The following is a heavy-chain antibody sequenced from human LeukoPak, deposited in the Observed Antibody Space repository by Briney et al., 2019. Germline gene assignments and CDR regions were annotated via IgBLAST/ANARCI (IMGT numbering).Heavy chain of an antibody. V-gene: IGHV1-8*01. J-gene: IGHJ4*02. Sequence: GASVKVSCKASGYTFTSYDINWVRQAAGQGLEWMGWMNPNSGNTGYAQKFQRRVTMTRNTSISTAYMELSSLRSEDTAVYYCERVNRRGVRGIIYYWGQGTLVTVSS. CDR2: MNPNSGNT. D-gene: IGHD3-10*01. CDR3: ERVNRRGVRGIIYY. CDR1: GYTFTSYD.